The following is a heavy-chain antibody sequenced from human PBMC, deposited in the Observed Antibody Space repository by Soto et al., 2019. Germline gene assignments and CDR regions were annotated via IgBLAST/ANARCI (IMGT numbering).Heavy chain of an antibody. J-gene: IGHJ6*03. CDR1: GSTFTSYG. Sequence: ASVKVSCKASGSTFTSYGISWVRQAPGQGLEWMGWISAYNGNTNYAQKLQGRVTMTTDTSTSTAYMELRSLRSDDTAVYYCARVEGGYCSGGSCYALYYYYYMDVWGKGTTVTVSS. CDR2: ISAYNGNT. D-gene: IGHD2-15*01. CDR3: ARVEGGYCSGGSCYALYYYYYMDV. V-gene: IGHV1-18*01.